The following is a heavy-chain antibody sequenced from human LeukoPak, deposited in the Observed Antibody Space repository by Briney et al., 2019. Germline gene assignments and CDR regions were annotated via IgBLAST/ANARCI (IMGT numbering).Heavy chain of an antibody. CDR1: GFTFGKYW. V-gene: IGHV3-7*03. J-gene: IGHJ4*02. CDR3: ARDQYDTWSRRGNFDS. CDR2: IKLDGSEK. Sequence: GGSLRLSCVASGFTFGKYWVSWVRQAPGKGLEWVANIKLDGSEKNYVDSVKGRFTISRDNTKNSLYLQMNSLRAEDTAVFYCARDQYDTWSRRGNFDSWGQGTLVIVSS. D-gene: IGHD3-3*01.